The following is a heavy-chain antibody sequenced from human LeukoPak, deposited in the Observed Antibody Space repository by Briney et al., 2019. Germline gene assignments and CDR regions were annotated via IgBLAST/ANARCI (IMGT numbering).Heavy chain of an antibody. D-gene: IGHD3-22*01. Sequence: SETLSLTCAVDGGSFSGYYWSWIRQPPGKGLEWIGEINHSGSTNYNPSLKSRVTISVDTSKNQFSLKLSSVTAADTAVYYCARAGYYYDSSGYYSGPPDYWGQGTLVTVSS. CDR2: INHSGST. CDR3: ARAGYYYDSSGYYSGPPDY. V-gene: IGHV4-34*01. CDR1: GGSFSGYY. J-gene: IGHJ4*02.